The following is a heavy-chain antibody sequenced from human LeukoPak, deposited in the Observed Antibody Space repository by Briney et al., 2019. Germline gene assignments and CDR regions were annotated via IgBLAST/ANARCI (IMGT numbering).Heavy chain of an antibody. D-gene: IGHD6-6*01. CDR3: ARGVAARRGYYYYYMDV. Sequence: SETLSLTCAVYGGSFSGYYWSWIRQPPGKGLEWIGEINHSGSTNYNPSLKSRVTISVDTSKNQFSLKLSPVTAADTAVYYCARGVAARRGYYYYYMDVWGKGTTVTVSS. J-gene: IGHJ6*03. CDR1: GGSFSGYY. CDR2: INHSGST. V-gene: IGHV4-34*01.